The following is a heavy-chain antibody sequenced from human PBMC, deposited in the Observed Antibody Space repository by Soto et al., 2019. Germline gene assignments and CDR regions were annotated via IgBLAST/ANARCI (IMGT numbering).Heavy chain of an antibody. CDR2: ISWNSGSI. V-gene: IGHV3-9*01. J-gene: IGHJ6*02. Sequence: EVQLVESGGGLVQPGRSLRLSCAASGFTFDDYAMHWVRQAPGKGLEWVSGISWNSGSIGYADSVKGRFTISRDNAKNSLYLQMNSLRAEDTALYYCAKDGGPFSVYGMDVWGQGTTVTVSS. CDR3: AKDGGPFSVYGMDV. D-gene: IGHD1-26*01. CDR1: GFTFDDYA.